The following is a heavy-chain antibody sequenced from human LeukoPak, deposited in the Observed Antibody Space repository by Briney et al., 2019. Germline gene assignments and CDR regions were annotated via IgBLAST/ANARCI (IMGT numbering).Heavy chain of an antibody. J-gene: IGHJ3*02. Sequence: NPGGSLRLSCAASGFTFSDYYMSWIRQAPGKGLEWVSYISSSGSTIYYADSVKGRFTISRDNAKNSLYLQMNSLRAEDTAVYYCASTYYYDSSGYYHAFDIWGQGTMVTVSS. CDR1: GFTFSDYY. CDR2: ISSSGSTI. V-gene: IGHV3-11*04. CDR3: ASTYYYDSSGYYHAFDI. D-gene: IGHD3-22*01.